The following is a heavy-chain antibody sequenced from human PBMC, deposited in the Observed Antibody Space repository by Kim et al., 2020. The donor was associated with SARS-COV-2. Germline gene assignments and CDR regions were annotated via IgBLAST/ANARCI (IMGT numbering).Heavy chain of an antibody. D-gene: IGHD6-13*01. CDR3: ARRAAAGTRIYYYYGMDV. Sequence: GESLKISCKGSGYSFTSYWIGWVRQMHGKGLEWMGIIYPGDSDTRYSPSFQGQVTISADKSISTAYLQWSSLKASDTAMYYCARRAAAGTRIYYYYGMDVWGQGTTVTVSS. J-gene: IGHJ6*02. CDR2: IYPGDSDT. CDR1: GYSFTSYW. V-gene: IGHV5-51*01.